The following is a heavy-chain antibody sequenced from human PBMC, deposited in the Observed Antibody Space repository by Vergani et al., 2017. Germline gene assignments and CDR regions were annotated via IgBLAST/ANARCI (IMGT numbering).Heavy chain of an antibody. CDR2: INHSGST. CDR3: ARLRFLEWLFDAYYYYGMDV. D-gene: IGHD3-3*01. Sequence: QVQLQQWGAGLLKPSETLSLTCAVYGGSFSGYYWSWTRQPPGKGLEWIGEINHSGSTNYNPSLKSRVTISVDTSKNQFSLKLSSVTAADTAVYYCARLRFLEWLFDAYYYYGMDVWGQGTTVTVSS. J-gene: IGHJ6*02. CDR1: GGSFSGYY. V-gene: IGHV4-34*01.